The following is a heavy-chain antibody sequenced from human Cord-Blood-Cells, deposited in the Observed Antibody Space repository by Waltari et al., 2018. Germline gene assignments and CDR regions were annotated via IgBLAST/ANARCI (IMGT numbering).Heavy chain of an antibody. Sequence: QVQLVQSGAAVKKPGSSVKVSCKASGGPFSSYAISWVRQAPGQGLEWMGGIIPILGIANYAQKFQGRVTITADKSTSTAYMELSSLRSEDTAVYYCARGAPGFNWFDPWGQGTLVTVSS. CDR3: ARGAPGFNWFDP. V-gene: IGHV1-69*10. D-gene: IGHD6-25*01. CDR2: IIPILGIA. J-gene: IGHJ5*02. CDR1: GGPFSSYA.